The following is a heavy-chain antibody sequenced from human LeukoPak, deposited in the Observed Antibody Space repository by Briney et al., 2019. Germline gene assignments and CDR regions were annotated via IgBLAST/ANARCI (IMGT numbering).Heavy chain of an antibody. J-gene: IGHJ6*02. CDR1: GGSFSGYY. CDR2: INHSGST. Sequence: SETLSLTCAVYGGSFSGYYWSWIRRPPGKGLEWIGEINHSGSTNYNPSLKSRVTISVDTSKNQFSLKLSSVTAADTAVYYCAGGPRVVPAATKRYYYYGMDVWGQGTTVTVSS. CDR3: AGGPRVVPAATKRYYYYGMDV. D-gene: IGHD2-2*01. V-gene: IGHV4-34*01.